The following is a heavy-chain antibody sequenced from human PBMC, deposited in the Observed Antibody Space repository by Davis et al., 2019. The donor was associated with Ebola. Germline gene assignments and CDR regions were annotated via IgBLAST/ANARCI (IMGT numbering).Heavy chain of an antibody. D-gene: IGHD2-21*02. CDR3: ARGPGLSATRKISVVVTANHDY. CDR2: ISAYNGNT. Sequence: ASVKVSCKASGYTFTSYGISWVRQAPGQGLEWMGWISAYNGNTNYAQKLQGRVTMTTDTSTSTAYMELRSLRSDDTAVYYCARGPGLSATRKISVVVTANHDYWGQGTLVTVSS. CDR1: GYTFTSYG. J-gene: IGHJ4*02. V-gene: IGHV1-18*04.